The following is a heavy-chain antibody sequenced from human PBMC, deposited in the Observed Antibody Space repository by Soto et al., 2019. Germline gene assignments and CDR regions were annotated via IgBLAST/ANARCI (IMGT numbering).Heavy chain of an antibody. CDR1: GGSISSGGYY. CDR2: IYYSGST. D-gene: IGHD2-15*01. J-gene: IGHJ6*03. V-gene: IGHV4-31*03. Sequence: HSETLSLTCTVSGGSISSGGYYWSWIRQHPGKGLEWIGYIYYSGSTYYNPSLKSRVTISVDTSKNQFSLKLSSVTAADTAVYYCASRYCSGGSCYYMDVWGKGTTVTVSS. CDR3: ASRYCSGGSCYYMDV.